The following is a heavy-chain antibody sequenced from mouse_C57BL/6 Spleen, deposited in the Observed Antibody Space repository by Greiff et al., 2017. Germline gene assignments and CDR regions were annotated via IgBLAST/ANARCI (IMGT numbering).Heavy chain of an antibody. D-gene: IGHD2-4*01. V-gene: IGHV1-64*01. CDR3: ARGGYDYDSYYAIDY. Sequence: QVQLQQPGAELVKPGASVKLSCKASGYTFTSYWMHWVKQRPGQGLEWIGMIHPNSGSTNYNEKFKSTATLTVDKSSSTAYMQLISLTSEDSAVYYCARGGYDYDSYYAIDYWGQGTSVTVSS. J-gene: IGHJ4*01. CDR2: IHPNSGST. CDR1: GYTFTSYW.